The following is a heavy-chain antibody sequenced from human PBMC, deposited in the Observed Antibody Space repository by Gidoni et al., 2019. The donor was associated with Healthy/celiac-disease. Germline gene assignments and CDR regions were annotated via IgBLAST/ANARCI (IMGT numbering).Heavy chain of an antibody. D-gene: IGHD6-13*01. J-gene: IGHJ4*02. V-gene: IGHV3-49*05. CDR3: TSGWPIAAAGDFDY. Sequence: EVQLVESGGGLVKPGRSLRLSCTASGFTFGDYAMSWFRQAPGKGLEWVGFIRSKAYGGTTEYAASVKGRFTISRDDSKSIAYLQMNSLKTEDTAVYYCTSGWPIAAAGDFDYWGQGTLVTVSS. CDR1: GFTFGDYA. CDR2: IRSKAYGGTT.